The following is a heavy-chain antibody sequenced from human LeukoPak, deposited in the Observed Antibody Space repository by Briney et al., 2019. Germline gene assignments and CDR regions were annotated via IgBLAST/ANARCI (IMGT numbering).Heavy chain of an antibody. CDR1: GYSFTSYW. D-gene: IGHD6-13*01. CDR3: ARLGGFLAAAGPGHWYFDL. CDR2: IYPGDSDT. Sequence: GESLKISCKGSGYSFTSYWIGWGRQMPGKGLEWMGIIYPGDSDTRYSPSFQGQVTISADKSISTAYLQWSSLKASDTAMYYCARLGGFLAAAGPGHWYFDLWGRGTLVTVSS. J-gene: IGHJ2*01. V-gene: IGHV5-51*01.